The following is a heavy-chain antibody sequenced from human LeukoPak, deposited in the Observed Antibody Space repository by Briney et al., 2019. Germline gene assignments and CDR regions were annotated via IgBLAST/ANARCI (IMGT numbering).Heavy chain of an antibody. D-gene: IGHD6-19*01. Sequence: SETLSLTCTVSGGSISSYQWSWIRQPPGKGLDWIGYIYSSGSTKYNPSLKSRVTISIDTSKNQFSLELSSVTAADTAVYYCARLWAVADAFDIWGHGTMVTVSS. CDR3: ARLWAVADAFDI. CDR2: IYSSGST. V-gene: IGHV4-59*08. J-gene: IGHJ3*02. CDR1: GGSISSYQ.